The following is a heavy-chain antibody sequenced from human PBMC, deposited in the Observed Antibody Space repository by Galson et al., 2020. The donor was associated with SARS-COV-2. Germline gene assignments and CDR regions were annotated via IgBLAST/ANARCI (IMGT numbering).Heavy chain of an antibody. CDR1: GFSLSTSGMC. D-gene: IGHD6-13*01. CDR2: IDWDDDK. J-gene: IGHJ6*02. V-gene: IGHV2-70*01. CDR3: ARTSTAAAPYGMAV. Sequence: SGPTLVKPTQTLTLTCTFSGFSLSTSGMCVSWIRQPPGKALEWLALIDWDDDKYYSTSLKTRLTISKDTSKNQVVLTMTNMDPVDTARWYGARTSTAAAPYGMAVWGQGTTVTVSS.